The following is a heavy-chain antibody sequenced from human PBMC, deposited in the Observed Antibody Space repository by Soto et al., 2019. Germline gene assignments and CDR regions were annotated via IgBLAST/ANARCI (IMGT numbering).Heavy chain of an antibody. J-gene: IGHJ4*02. CDR1: GFTFSSYD. V-gene: IGHV3-23*01. CDR3: AKDLTRVSVASED. CDR2: ISNSGNT. Sequence: EVRLLESGGVLVQPGGSLRLSCAASGFTFSSYDMTWARQSPGKGLEWVSTISNSGNTYYADSVKGRFTISRDNSKDTLYLQMNSLRAEDTAVYYCAKDLTRVSVASEDWGQGTLVTVSS. D-gene: IGHD6-19*01.